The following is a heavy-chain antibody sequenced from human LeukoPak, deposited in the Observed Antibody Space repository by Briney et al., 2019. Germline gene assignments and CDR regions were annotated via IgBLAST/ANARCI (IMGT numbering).Heavy chain of an antibody. D-gene: IGHD5-12*01. CDR1: GFTFNKYS. V-gene: IGHV3-30-3*01. CDR2: ISDDGNNK. Sequence: PGGSLRLSCAASGFTFNKYSFHWVRQAPGKGLEWVAVISDDGNNKYYVDSVKGRFTISRDNSKNTLYLQVNGLRTEDTAMYFCARSYRYSGWKYFDYWGQGTLVTVSS. CDR3: ARSYRYSGWKYFDY. J-gene: IGHJ4*02.